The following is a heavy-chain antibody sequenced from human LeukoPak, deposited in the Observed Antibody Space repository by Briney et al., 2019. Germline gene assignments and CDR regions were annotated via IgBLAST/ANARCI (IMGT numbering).Heavy chain of an antibody. CDR1: GFSFSSYW. J-gene: IGHJ4*02. Sequence: GGSLRLSCAASGFSFSSYWMSWVRRAPGKGLEWVSCIKYDAIEKHYVDSVKGRFTISRDNAKNSLYLQMNSLRAEDTAVYYCARGPASLMYYSGSYCDYWGQGTLVTVSS. D-gene: IGHD1-26*01. CDR2: IKYDAIEK. CDR3: ARGPASLMYYSGSYCDY. V-gene: IGHV3-7*01.